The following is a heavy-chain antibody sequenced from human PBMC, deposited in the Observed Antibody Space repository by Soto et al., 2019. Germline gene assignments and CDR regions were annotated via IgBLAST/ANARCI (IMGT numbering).Heavy chain of an antibody. V-gene: IGHV3-7*01. CDR1: GFTFSSYW. CDR2: IKQDGSEK. CDR3: ARVRTPFKYYFDY. Sequence: EVQLVESGGGLVQPRGSLGLSCAASGFTFSSYWMSWVRQAPGKGLEWVANIKQDGSEKYYVDSVKGRFTISRDNAKNSLYLQMNSLRAEDTAVYYCARVRTPFKYYFDYWGQGTLVTVSS. J-gene: IGHJ4*02.